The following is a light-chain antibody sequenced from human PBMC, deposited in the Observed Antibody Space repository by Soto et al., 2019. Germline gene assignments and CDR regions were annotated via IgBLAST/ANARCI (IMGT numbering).Light chain of an antibody. Sequence: DIQMTQSPSSLSASVGDRVTITCRASQSINKYINWYQQKPGKAPKLLINAASSLQSGVPSRFSGSGSGTDFTLTISNLQPEDFATYYCLQHNSYPLTFGGGTKVDIK. J-gene: IGKJ4*01. CDR2: AAS. CDR3: LQHNSYPLT. CDR1: QSINKY. V-gene: IGKV1-39*01.